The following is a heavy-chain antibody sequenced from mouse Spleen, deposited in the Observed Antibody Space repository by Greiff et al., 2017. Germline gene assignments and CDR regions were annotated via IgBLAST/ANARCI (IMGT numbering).Heavy chain of an antibody. CDR3: ARNRDFYYGSRGWYFDV. V-gene: IGHV2-2*01. J-gene: IGHJ1*01. CDR2: IWSGGST. Sequence: QVQLQQSGPGLVQPSQSLSITCTVSGFSLTSYGVHWVRQSPGKGLEWLGVIWSGGSTDYNAAFISRLSISKDNSKSQVFFKMNSLQADDTAIYYCARNRDFYYGSRGWYFDVWGAGTTVTVSS. D-gene: IGHD1-1*01. CDR1: GFSLTSYG.